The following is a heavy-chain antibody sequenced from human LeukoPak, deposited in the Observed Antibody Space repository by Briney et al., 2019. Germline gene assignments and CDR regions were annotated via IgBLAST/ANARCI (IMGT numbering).Heavy chain of an antibody. CDR1: GFTFSNSG. J-gene: IGHJ4*02. Sequence: PGGSLRLSCAASGFTFSNSGMSWVRQAPGKGLEWDSAITGSGDNTYYADSVKGRFTISRDNSKNTLYLQMSSLRAEDTAVYYCAKMGGYFDYWGQGTLVTVSS. V-gene: IGHV3-23*01. D-gene: IGHD3-16*01. CDR2: ITGSGDNT. CDR3: AKMGGYFDY.